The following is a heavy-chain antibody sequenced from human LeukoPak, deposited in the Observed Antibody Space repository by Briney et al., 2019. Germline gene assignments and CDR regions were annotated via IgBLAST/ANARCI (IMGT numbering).Heavy chain of an antibody. V-gene: IGHV3-74*01. Sequence: GGSLRLSCAASGFTFSSNWMHWVRQAPGKGLVWVSRINEDGSTTNYADSVKGRSTIFRDNAKNTLYLQMNSLRAEDTAVYYCAREGSSGYYPSWGQGILVTVSS. CDR3: AREGSSGYYPS. D-gene: IGHD3-22*01. J-gene: IGHJ4*02. CDR2: INEDGSTT. CDR1: GFTFSSNW.